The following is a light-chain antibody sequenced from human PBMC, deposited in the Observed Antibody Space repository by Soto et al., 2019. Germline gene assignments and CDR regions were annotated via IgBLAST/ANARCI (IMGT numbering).Light chain of an antibody. CDR3: QQYDRYAWT. CDR2: KAS. CDR1: QSISSW. Sequence: DIQMTQSPSTLSASVGDRVTITCRASQSISSWLAWYQQKPGKAPKLLIYKASSLESGVPSRFSGSGSGTEFTLTISSLQPDGFATYYRQQYDRYAWTFGQGTKVEIK. V-gene: IGKV1-5*03. J-gene: IGKJ1*01.